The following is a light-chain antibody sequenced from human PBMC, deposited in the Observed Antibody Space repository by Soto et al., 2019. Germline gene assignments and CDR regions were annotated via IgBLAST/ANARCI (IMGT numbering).Light chain of an antibody. CDR2: GAS. CDR1: QAISSY. Sequence: DIQLTQSPSFLSASVGDRVTITCRASQAISSYLAWYQQKPGKPPKLLIYGASTLQSDVPSRFSGSGSGTAFTITVRRLQAEDSETYYWQQFNDYQLTFGGGTKVEI. V-gene: IGKV1-9*01. J-gene: IGKJ4*01. CDR3: QQFNDYQLT.